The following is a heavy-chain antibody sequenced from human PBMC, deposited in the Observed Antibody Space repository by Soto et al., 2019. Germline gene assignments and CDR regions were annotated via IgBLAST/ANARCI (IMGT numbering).Heavy chain of an antibody. V-gene: IGHV1-69*12. CDR1: GGTFSSYA. D-gene: IGHD2-15*01. J-gene: IGHJ6*02. CDR2: IIPIFGTA. Sequence: QVQLVQSGAEVKKPGSSVKVSCKASGGTFSSYAISWVRQAPGQGLEWMGGIIPIFGTADYAQKFQGRVTITADESASTAYMELSSLRCEDTAVYYCASVETQRYYYGMDVWGQGTTVTVSS. CDR3: ASVETQRYYYGMDV.